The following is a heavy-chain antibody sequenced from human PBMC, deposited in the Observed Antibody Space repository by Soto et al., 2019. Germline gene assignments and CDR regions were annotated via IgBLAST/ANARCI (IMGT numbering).Heavy chain of an antibody. CDR3: ARLWTKPRPLSGYYYYGMDV. CDR1: GNRYTSYC. Sequence: IDSKRAGNRYTSYCTGWALQKKKGGREWMGIIYPGDSDTRYSPSFQGQVTISADKSISTAYLQWSSLKASDTAMYYCARLWTKPRPLSGYYYYGMDVWGQGTSVTVSS. D-gene: IGHD1-26*01. J-gene: IGHJ6*02. V-gene: IGHV5-51*01. CDR2: IYPGDSDT.